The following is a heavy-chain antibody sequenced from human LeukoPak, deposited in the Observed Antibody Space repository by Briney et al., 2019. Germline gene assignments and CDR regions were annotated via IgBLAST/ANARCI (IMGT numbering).Heavy chain of an antibody. V-gene: IGHV4-4*07. D-gene: IGHD3-10*01. CDR1: GGSISSYY. CDR3: ARGSLWFGESTPDWYFDL. CDR2: IYTSGST. Sequence: PETLSLTCTVSGGSISSYYWSWIRQPAGKGLEWIGRIYTSGSTNYNPSLKSRVTMSVDTSKNQFSLKLSSVTAADTAVYYCARGSLWFGESTPDWYFDLWGRGTLVTVSS. J-gene: IGHJ2*01.